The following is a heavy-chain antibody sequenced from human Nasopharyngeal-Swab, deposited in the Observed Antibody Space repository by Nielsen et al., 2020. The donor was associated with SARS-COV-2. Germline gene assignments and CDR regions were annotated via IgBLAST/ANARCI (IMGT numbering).Heavy chain of an antibody. CDR1: GFTFSDHY. D-gene: IGHD6-19*01. J-gene: IGHJ4*02. CDR3: ARVRDTVAAYYFDY. V-gene: IGHV3-72*01. CDR2: TRNKANSYTT. Sequence: GESLKIPCAASGFTFSDHYMDWVRQAPGKGLEWVGRTRNKANSYTTEYAASVKGRFTISRDDSKHSLYLQMNSLKTEDTAVYYCARVRDTVAAYYFDYWGQGTLVTVSS.